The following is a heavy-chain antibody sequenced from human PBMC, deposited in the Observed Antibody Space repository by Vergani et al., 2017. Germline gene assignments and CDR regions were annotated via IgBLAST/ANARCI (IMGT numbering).Heavy chain of an antibody. D-gene: IGHD2-2*01. CDR3: ARVYCSMAGDVPYYYYMDV. J-gene: IGHJ6*03. CDR2: IYYSGST. V-gene: IGHV4-59*01. CDR1: GGPISSYY. Sequence: QVQLQESGPGLVKPSETLSLTCTVSGGPISSYYWSWIRQPPGKGLEWIGYIYYSGSTNYNPSLKSRVTISVDTSKNQFSLKLSSVTAADTAVYYCARVYCSMAGDVPYYYYMDVWGKGTTVTVSS.